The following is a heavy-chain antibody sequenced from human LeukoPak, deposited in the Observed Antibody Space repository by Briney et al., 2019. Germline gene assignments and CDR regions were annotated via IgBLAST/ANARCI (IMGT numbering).Heavy chain of an antibody. V-gene: IGHV3-23*01. D-gene: IGHD3-22*01. CDR3: AQIYYDSSGPIYYFDY. J-gene: IGHJ4*02. Sequence: GGSLRLSCAASGFTFTSYAMSWARQAPGKGLEWVSAISGSGGSTYYADSVKGRFTISRDNSKNTLYLQMNSLRAEDTAVYYCAQIYYDSSGPIYYFDYWGQGTLVTVSS. CDR2: ISGSGGST. CDR1: GFTFTSYA.